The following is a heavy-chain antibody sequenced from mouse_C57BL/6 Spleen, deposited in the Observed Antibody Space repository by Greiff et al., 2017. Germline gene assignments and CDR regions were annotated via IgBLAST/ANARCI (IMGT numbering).Heavy chain of an antibody. Sequence: VQLQQPGAELVKPGASVKLSCKASGYTFTSYWMQWVKQRPGQGLEWIGEIDPSDSYTNYNQKFKGKATLTVDTSSSTAYMQLSSLTSEDSAVYYCARYSYYAMDYWCQGTSVTVSS. J-gene: IGHJ4*01. CDR3: ARYSYYAMDY. CDR2: IDPSDSYT. V-gene: IGHV1-50*01. CDR1: GYTFTSYW.